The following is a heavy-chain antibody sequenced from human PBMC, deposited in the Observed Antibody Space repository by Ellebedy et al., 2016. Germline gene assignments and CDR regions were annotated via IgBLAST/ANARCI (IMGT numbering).Heavy chain of an antibody. V-gene: IGHV4-39*07. CDR1: GGSISSSSYY. Sequence: SETLSLTCTVSGGSISSSSYYWGWIRQPPGKGLEWIGSIHYSGSSYYNPSLKSRVTIYVDTSKNQFSLKLSSVTAGDTAVYYCIRRGGGEEGRNYDVWNGYYTGQFYWGQGALVTVSS. J-gene: IGHJ4*02. CDR2: IHYSGSS. CDR3: IRRGGGEEGRNYDVWNGYYTGQFY. D-gene: IGHD3-3*01.